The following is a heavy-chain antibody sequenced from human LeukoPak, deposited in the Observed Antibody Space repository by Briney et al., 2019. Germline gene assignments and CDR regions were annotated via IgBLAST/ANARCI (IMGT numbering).Heavy chain of an antibody. D-gene: IGHD6-19*01. CDR1: GFTFSSCG. CDR2: IRSDGSNK. V-gene: IGHV3-30*02. J-gene: IGHJ4*02. Sequence: PGGSLRLSCAASGFTFSSCGMHWVRQAPGKVLEWVAFIRSDGSNKYYADSVKGRFTISRDNSKLYLQMNSLRAEDTAVYYCAKKGYSNGWRDSYYFDCWGQGTLVTVSS. CDR3: AKKGYSNGWRDSYYFDC.